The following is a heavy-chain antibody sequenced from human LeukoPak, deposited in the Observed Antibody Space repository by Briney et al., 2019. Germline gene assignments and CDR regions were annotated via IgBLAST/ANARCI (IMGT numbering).Heavy chain of an antibody. V-gene: IGHV1-2*02. CDR2: INPNSGGT. CDR1: GYSFNDKY. D-gene: IGHD6-13*01. J-gene: IGHJ4*02. CDR3: ARDLLVAAAGTSFDY. Sequence: VASVKVSCKASGYSFNDKYLHWVRQAPGQGLEWMGSINPNSGGTNYAQKFQGRVTMTRDTSISTAYMELSRLRSDDTAVYYCARDLLVAAAGTSFDYWGQGTLVTVSS.